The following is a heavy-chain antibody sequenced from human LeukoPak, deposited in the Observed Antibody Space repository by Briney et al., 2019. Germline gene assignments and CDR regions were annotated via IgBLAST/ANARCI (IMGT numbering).Heavy chain of an antibody. D-gene: IGHD4-11*01. J-gene: IGHJ1*01. Sequence: PSETLSLTCAVYGGSFSGYYWSWIRQPPGKGLEWVSSISSSSSYIYYADSVKGRFTISRDNAKNSLYLQMNSLRAEDTAVYYCARAPIGTVTTLEYFQHWGQGTLVTVSS. CDR3: ARAPIGTVTTLEYFQH. CDR2: ISSSSSYI. CDR1: GGSFSGYY. V-gene: IGHV3-21*01.